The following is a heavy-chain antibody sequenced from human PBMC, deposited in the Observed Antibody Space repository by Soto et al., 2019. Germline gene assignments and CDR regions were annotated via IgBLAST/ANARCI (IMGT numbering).Heavy chain of an antibody. CDR2: ISYDGSNK. Sequence: QVQLVESGGGVVQPGRSLRLSCAASGFTFSSYGMHWVRQAPGKGLEWVAVISYDGSNKYYADSVKGRFTISRDNSKNRLYMKMNSLRVEDTAVYYCAKDHRSWYWYFDYWVQGTLVTVSS. CDR1: GFTFSSYG. CDR3: AKDHRSWYWYFDY. D-gene: IGHD6-13*01. J-gene: IGHJ4*02. V-gene: IGHV3-30*18.